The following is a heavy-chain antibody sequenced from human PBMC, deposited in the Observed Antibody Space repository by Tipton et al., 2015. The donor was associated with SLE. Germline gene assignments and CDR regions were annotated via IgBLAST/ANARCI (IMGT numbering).Heavy chain of an antibody. D-gene: IGHD3-22*01. Sequence: TLSLTCTVSGDSISSGNYYWSWIRQPPGKGLEWIGYIYYSGTTNYNPSLKSRVTISVDTSKNQFSLKVNSLTAADTAVYYCARVGKYTDSDGYYLYYFDYWGQGTLVTVSS. CDR3: ARVGKYTDSDGYYLYYFDY. CDR2: IYYSGTT. V-gene: IGHV4-61*01. CDR1: GDSISSGNYY. J-gene: IGHJ4*02.